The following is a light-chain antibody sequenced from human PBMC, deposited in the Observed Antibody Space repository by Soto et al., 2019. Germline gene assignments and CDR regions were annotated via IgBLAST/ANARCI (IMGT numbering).Light chain of an antibody. CDR2: VEGSGNY. CDR3: DTWDTNTQV. CDR1: SGHSSYI. J-gene: IGLJ2*01. V-gene: IGLV4-60*03. Sequence: QAVLTQSSSASASLGSSVKLTCTLSSGHSSYIIAWHQQQTGKAPRFLMTVEGSGNYNKGSGVPDRVSGSSAGAVRYLTISNLQSEDEATYYCDTWDTNTQVFGGGTKLTVL.